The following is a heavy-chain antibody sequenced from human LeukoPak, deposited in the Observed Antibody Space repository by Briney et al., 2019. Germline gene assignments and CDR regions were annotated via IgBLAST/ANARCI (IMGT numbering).Heavy chain of an antibody. V-gene: IGHV3-9*01. D-gene: IGHD6-19*01. J-gene: IGHJ4*02. CDR3: ALAVAGSVPDY. Sequence: GGSLRLSCAASGFTFDDYAMHWVRQAPGKGLEWVSGISWNSGSIGYADSVKGRFTISRDNAKNSLYLQMNSLRAEDTALYYRALAVAGSVPDYWGQGTLVTVSS. CDR2: ISWNSGSI. CDR1: GFTFDDYA.